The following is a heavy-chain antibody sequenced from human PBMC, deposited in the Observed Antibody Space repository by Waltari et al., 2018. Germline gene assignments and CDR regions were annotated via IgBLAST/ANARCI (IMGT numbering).Heavy chain of an antibody. CDR2: IKQDGSEK. J-gene: IGHJ4*02. D-gene: IGHD7-27*01. V-gene: IGHV3-7*01. CDR1: GLTFSSYW. CDR3: ARGNWAPFDY. Sequence: EVQLVESGGGLVQPGGSLRLSCAASGLTFSSYWMPWVRQAPGKGMEWLAIIKQDGSEKHYVDSVKGRFTISRDNAKNSLYLQMNSLRVEDTAIYYCARGNWAPFDYWGQGTLVTVSS.